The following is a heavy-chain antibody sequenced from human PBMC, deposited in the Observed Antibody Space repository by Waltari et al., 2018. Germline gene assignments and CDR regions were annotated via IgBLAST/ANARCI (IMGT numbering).Heavy chain of an antibody. CDR3: VKHKSLLTGYRGWFDP. CDR1: GFTFSSYA. CDR2: ISGSGGST. J-gene: IGHJ5*02. Sequence: EVQLVESGGGLVQPGGSLRLSCAASGFTFSSYAMSWVRQAPGKGLEWVSAISGSGGSTYYADSVKGRFTISRDNSKNTLYLQMNSLRAEDTAVYYCVKHKSLLTGYRGWFDPWGQGTLVTVSS. D-gene: IGHD3-9*01. V-gene: IGHV3-23*04.